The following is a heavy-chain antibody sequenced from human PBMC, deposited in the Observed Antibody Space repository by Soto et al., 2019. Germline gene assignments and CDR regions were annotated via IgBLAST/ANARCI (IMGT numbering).Heavy chain of an antibody. CDR1: GGTFSSYA. CDR2: IIPIFGTA. Sequence: GGAVKVSGKASGGTFSSYAISWVRQAPGQGLPWMAGIIPIFGTANSAQKFQGRVTITADKSTSTAYMELSSLRSEDTAVYYCARVNSPHSHYDFWSGYYTSNYYGMDVWGQGTTATVSS. CDR3: ARVNSPHSHYDFWSGYYTSNYYGMDV. D-gene: IGHD3-3*01. V-gene: IGHV1-69*06. J-gene: IGHJ6*02.